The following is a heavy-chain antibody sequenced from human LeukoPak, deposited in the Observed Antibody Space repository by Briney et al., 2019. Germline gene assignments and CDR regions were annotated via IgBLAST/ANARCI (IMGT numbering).Heavy chain of an antibody. CDR3: ARAQIHHYYGSGSYYSYGMDV. J-gene: IGHJ6*02. CDR1: GYTFTDYY. V-gene: IGHV1-2*02. Sequence: ASVKVSCKASGYTFTDYYMHWVRQAPGQGLEWMGWINPNSGGTNYAQKFQGRVTMTRDTSISTAYMELSRLRSDDTAVYYCARAQIHHYYGSGSYYSYGMDVWGQGTTVTVSS. D-gene: IGHD3-10*01. CDR2: INPNSGGT.